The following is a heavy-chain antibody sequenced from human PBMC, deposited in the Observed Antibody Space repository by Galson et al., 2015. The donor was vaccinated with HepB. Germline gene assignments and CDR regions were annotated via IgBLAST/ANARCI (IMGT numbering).Heavy chain of an antibody. V-gene: IGHV1-24*01. CDR2: FDPEDSEI. CDR1: GYTLTEIS. Sequence: SVKVSCKVSGYTLTEISMHWVRQAPGKGLEWMGGFDPEDSEIIYAQSFQGRVTMTEDTSTDTAYMELSSLRYEDTAVYYCATDLIGNYYEDSSGWGQGTLVTVSS. CDR3: ATDLIGNYYEDSSG. D-gene: IGHD3-22*01. J-gene: IGHJ4*02.